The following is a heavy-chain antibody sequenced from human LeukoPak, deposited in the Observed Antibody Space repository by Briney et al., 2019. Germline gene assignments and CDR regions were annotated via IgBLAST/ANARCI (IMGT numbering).Heavy chain of an antibody. Sequence: GESLKISCKGSGYSFPTYWIGWVRPMPGKGLGWMGIIYPGDSDTRYSPSFQGQVIISADKSISTAYLQWSSLKASDTAMYYCARSLTADDAFDIWGQGTVVTVSS. J-gene: IGHJ3*02. CDR2: IYPGDSDT. CDR3: ARSLTADDAFDI. D-gene: IGHD5-18*01. V-gene: IGHV5-51*01. CDR1: GYSFPTYW.